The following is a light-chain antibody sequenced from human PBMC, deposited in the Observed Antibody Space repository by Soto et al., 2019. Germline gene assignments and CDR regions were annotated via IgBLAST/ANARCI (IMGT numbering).Light chain of an antibody. J-gene: IGKJ2*01. CDR3: QHYDGSPRT. Sequence: ETVLTQSPGTVSLSPGERATLSCRTSQSVNNDDLAWYQQKPGKAPRLLIYGVFNRATGIPGRFSGSGSGTDFTLTISGLEPEDSAVYYCQHYDGSPRTFGQGTKLEIK. CDR2: GVF. CDR1: QSVNNDD. V-gene: IGKV3-20*01.